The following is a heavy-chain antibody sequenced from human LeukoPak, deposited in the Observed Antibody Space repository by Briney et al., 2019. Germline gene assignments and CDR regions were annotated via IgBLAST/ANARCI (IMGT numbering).Heavy chain of an antibody. CDR2: ISNSGGTT. CDR3: ARSGCSSTSCYSILSGWLDP. J-gene: IGHJ5*02. CDR1: GFTFSSYT. V-gene: IGHV3-23*01. D-gene: IGHD2-2*02. Sequence: GGSLRLPCAASGFTFSSYTMSWVRQAPGKGLEWVSGISNSGGTTYYADSVKGRFTISRDNSKNTLYLQMNSLRAEDTAVYYCARSGCSSTSCYSILSGWLDPWGQGTLVTVSS.